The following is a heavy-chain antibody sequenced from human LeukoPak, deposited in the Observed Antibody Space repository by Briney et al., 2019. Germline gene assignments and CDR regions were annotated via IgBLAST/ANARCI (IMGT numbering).Heavy chain of an antibody. D-gene: IGHD6-19*01. CDR3: ARIGQAVAGT. Sequence: PSETLSLTCTVSGASIRSYYWSWIRQPPGKGLEWVGYIYYTGSTNYNPSLMSRVSISVDMSKNQFSLKLSSVTAADTAVYYCARIGQAVAGTWGQGTLVTVSS. CDR1: GASIRSYY. CDR2: IYYTGST. J-gene: IGHJ4*02. V-gene: IGHV4-59*08.